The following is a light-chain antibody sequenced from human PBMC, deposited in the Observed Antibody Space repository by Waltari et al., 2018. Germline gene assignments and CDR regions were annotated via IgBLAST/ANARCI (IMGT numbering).Light chain of an antibody. CDR3: SSYAGSNNLV. Sequence: QSALTQPPSASGSPGQSVTISCTGTSRDVGGYNYVSLYQQHPGKAPKLMIYEVSKRPSGVPDRFSGSKSGNTASLTVSGLQAEDEADYYCSSYAGSNNLVFGGGTKLTVL. CDR2: EVS. J-gene: IGLJ2*01. CDR1: SRDVGGYNY. V-gene: IGLV2-8*01.